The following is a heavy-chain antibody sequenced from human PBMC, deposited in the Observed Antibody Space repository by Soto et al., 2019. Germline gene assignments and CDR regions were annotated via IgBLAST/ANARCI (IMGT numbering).Heavy chain of an antibody. Sequence: SETLSLTCTVSGGSVSSGSYYWSWIRQPPGKGLEWIGYIYYSGSTNYNPSLKSRVTISVDTSKNQFSLKLSSVTAADTAVYYCAREHLEQQLDDSYYYYGMEVWGQGTTVTVS. J-gene: IGHJ6*02. CDR2: IYYSGST. D-gene: IGHD6-13*01. CDR3: AREHLEQQLDDSYYYYGMEV. CDR1: GGSVSSGSYY. V-gene: IGHV4-61*01.